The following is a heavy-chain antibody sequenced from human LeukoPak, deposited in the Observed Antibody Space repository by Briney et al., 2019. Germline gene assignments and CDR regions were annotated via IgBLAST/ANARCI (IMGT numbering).Heavy chain of an antibody. J-gene: IGHJ3*02. D-gene: IGHD7-27*01. CDR2: FYISEGT. CDR1: GGSINSGSYY. V-gene: IGHV4-61*02. CDR3: ASLGSFDI. Sequence: PSETLSLTCTVSGGSINSGSYYWNWIRQPAGKGLEWIGRFYISEGTKYNPPLKSRVTISVDTSKNQFSLRLSSVTAADTAVYYCASLGSFDIWGQGTMVTVSS.